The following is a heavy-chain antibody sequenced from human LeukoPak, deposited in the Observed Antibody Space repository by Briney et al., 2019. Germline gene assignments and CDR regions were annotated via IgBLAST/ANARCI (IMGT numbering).Heavy chain of an antibody. V-gene: IGHV3-7*01. CDR3: ARGRFYHDSPE. Sequence: GGSLRLSCTASGFTFAIYWMTWVRQAPGKGLEWVANIKHDGSEKYYVDSVKGRFTISRDNAKNSLYLQMSSLRAEDTAVYYCARGRFYHDSPEWGQGTLVTVSS. CDR1: GFTFAIYW. D-gene: IGHD3-22*01. CDR2: IKHDGSEK. J-gene: IGHJ4*02.